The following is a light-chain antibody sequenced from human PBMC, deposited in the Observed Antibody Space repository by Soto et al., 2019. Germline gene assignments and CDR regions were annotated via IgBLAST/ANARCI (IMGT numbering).Light chain of an antibody. CDR1: QSVSNNY. Sequence: EIVLSQSPGTLSLSPGERATLSCRTSQSVSNNYLAWYQQKPGQAPRLLIYGASNRATGIPDRFSGSGSGTDFTLTISRLDPEDFAVYYCQQYDSSPRTFGQGTKVDIK. J-gene: IGKJ1*01. CDR2: GAS. V-gene: IGKV3-20*01. CDR3: QQYDSSPRT.